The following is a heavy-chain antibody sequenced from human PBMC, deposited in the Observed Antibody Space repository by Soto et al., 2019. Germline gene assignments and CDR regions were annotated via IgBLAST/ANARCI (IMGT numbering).Heavy chain of an antibody. V-gene: IGHV4-39*01. J-gene: IGHJ4*02. Sequence: QLQLQEPGPGLVKPSETLALTCTVSGGSISSISYYWGWIRQPPGKGLEWIGSIKYSGHTFYNPSAKSRVTMSVDTSKNQFSLRLSTVTAAETAVYYCARVDIAVVPSTTFDYWGQGTLVTVSS. CDR1: GGSISSISYY. CDR3: ARVDIAVVPSTTFDY. D-gene: IGHD2-2*01. CDR2: IKYSGHT.